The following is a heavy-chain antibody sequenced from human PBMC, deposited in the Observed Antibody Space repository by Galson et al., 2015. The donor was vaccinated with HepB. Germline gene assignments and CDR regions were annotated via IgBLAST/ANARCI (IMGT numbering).Heavy chain of an antibody. CDR1: GFTFSSSW. V-gene: IGHV3-74*01. Sequence: SLRLSCAASGFTFSSSWMHWVRQAPGKGLVWVARIDKDGSTVYVGFVKGRFTTTRDNAKNTVTLQMNSLRADDTAVYFCARSWNRVLDYCGQGTMVTVSS. J-gene: IGHJ4*02. D-gene: IGHD1/OR15-1a*01. CDR3: ARSWNRVLDY. CDR2: IDKDGST.